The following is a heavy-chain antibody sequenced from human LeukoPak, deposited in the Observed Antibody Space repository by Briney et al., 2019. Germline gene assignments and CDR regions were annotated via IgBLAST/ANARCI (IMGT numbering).Heavy chain of an antibody. J-gene: IGHJ4*02. CDR2: FDPEDGET. D-gene: IGHD5-12*01. CDR3: ATEGYPGPVRGFDY. V-gene: IGHV1-24*01. Sequence: ASVKVSCKVSGYTLTELSMHWVRQAPGKGLEWMGGFDPEDGETIYAQRFQGRVTMTEDTSTDTAYMELSSPRSEDTAVYYCATEGYPGPVRGFDYWGQGTLVTVSS. CDR1: GYTLTELS.